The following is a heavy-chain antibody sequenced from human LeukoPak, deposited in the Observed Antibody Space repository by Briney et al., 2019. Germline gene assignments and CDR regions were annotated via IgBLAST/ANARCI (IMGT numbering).Heavy chain of an antibody. CDR1: GASTSSYY. V-gene: IGHV4-59*01. CDR2: ISYSGSP. J-gene: IGHJ4*02. Sequence: SETLSLTCTVSGASTSSYYWTWIRQPPGEGLEWIGYISYSGSPNYSSSLKGRVTISVDTSKNQFSLRLSPVTAADTAVYYCARVTQRNYFDYWGQGTLVTVSS. D-gene: IGHD6-25*01. CDR3: ARVTQRNYFDY.